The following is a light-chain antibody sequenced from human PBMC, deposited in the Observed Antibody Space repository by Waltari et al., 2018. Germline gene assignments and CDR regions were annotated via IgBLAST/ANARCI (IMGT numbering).Light chain of an antibody. Sequence: DIVVTQSPYSLDLSLCERAITTCKSSQSVLKSYDNKNYLAWDQQKPGQPPRLLISWASTRAPGVPDRLRSSGSGTDFTLAICSLQPEDVAVYCCQHYHAPPYAFGQGTKQEIK. V-gene: IGKV4-1*01. CDR2: WAS. CDR3: QHYHAPPYA. CDR1: QSVLKSYDNKNY. J-gene: IGKJ2*01.